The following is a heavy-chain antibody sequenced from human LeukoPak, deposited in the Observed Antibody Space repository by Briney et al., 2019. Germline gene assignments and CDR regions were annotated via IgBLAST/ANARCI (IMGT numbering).Heavy chain of an antibody. V-gene: IGHV1-8*01. CDR3: VADCSSTGCYKGGDY. CDR2: MNPNSGNT. D-gene: IGHD2-2*02. J-gene: IGHJ4*02. Sequence: ASVKVSCKASGYTFTSYDINWVRQATGQGLEWMGWMNPNSGNTGYAQKFQGRVTMTRNTSISTAYMELSSLRSEDTAVYYCVADCSSTGCYKGGDYWGQGTLVTVSS. CDR1: GYTFTSYD.